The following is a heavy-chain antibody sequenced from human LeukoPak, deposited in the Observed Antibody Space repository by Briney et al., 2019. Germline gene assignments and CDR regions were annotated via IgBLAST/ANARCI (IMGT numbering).Heavy chain of an antibody. Sequence: GGSLRLSCAASGFTLRNYDMHWVRQPTGKGLEWVSAMGTGDDTYFSGSVEGRFTGVRENAKNTVYLQMNSLRAGDTAMYYCARRSAAAGIDAFDIWGQGTMVIVSS. CDR2: MGTGDDT. J-gene: IGHJ3*02. CDR1: GFTLRNYD. V-gene: IGHV3-13*01. CDR3: ARRSAAAGIDAFDI. D-gene: IGHD6-13*01.